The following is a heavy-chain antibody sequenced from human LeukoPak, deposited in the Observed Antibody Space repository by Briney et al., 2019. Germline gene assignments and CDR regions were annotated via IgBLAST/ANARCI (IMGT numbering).Heavy chain of an antibody. CDR2: IFPGGST. V-gene: IGHV3-53*01. CDR1: GFTVDSNY. Sequence: GGSLRLSCAASGFTVDSNYMNWVRQAPGKGLEWVSVIFPGGSTYYADSVKGRFTISRDNSKNTLYLQMNSLRGDDTAVYYCAKDVGKWESLHFFDYWGQGTLVTVSS. CDR3: AKDVGKWESLHFFDY. J-gene: IGHJ4*02. D-gene: IGHD1-26*01.